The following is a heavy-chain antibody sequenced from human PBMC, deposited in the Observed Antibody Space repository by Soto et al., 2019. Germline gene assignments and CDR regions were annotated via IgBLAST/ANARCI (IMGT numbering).Heavy chain of an antibody. CDR1: GFTFSSYW. CDR2: IKQDGSEK. J-gene: IGHJ6*03. V-gene: IGHV3-7*01. D-gene: IGHD3-10*01. CDR3: ARTGSGSQNYYYYYYMDV. Sequence: PRGSLRLSCAASGFTFSSYWMSWVRQAPGKGLERVANIKQDGSEKYYVDSVKGRFTISRDNAKNSLYLQMNSLRAEDTAVYYCARTGSGSQNYYYYYYMDVWGKGTTVTVSS.